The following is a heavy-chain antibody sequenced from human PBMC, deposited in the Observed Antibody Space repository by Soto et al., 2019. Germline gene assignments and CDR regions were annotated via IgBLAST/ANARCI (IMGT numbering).Heavy chain of an antibody. D-gene: IGHD6-19*01. CDR1: GFTFSSYA. CDR3: ASRTSGWYFDY. V-gene: IGHV3-23*01. J-gene: IGHJ4*02. CDR2: ISGSDGST. Sequence: EVQLLESGGGLVQPGGSLRLSCRASGFTFSSYAMNWVRQAPGKGLEWVSVISGSDGSTYYADSVKGRFTISRDNSKNTLYLQMNSLRAEDTAVYYCASRTSGWYFDYWGQGTLVTVSS.